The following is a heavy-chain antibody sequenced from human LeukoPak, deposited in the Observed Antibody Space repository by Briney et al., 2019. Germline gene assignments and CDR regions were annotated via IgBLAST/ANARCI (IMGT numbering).Heavy chain of an antibody. V-gene: IGHV3-7*01. J-gene: IGHJ4*02. CDR1: GFTFSSYS. CDR2: IKQDGSEK. Sequence: GGSLRLSCAASGFTFSSYSMNWVRQAPGKGLEWVANIKQDGSEKYYVDSVKGRFTISRDNAKNSLYLQMNSLRAEDTAVYYCARDHSSWAFDYWGQGTLVTVSS. D-gene: IGHD6-13*01. CDR3: ARDHSSWAFDY.